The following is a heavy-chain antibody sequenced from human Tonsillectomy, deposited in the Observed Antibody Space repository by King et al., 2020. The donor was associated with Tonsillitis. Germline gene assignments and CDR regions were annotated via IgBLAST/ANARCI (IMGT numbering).Heavy chain of an antibody. Sequence: VQLVESGGGLVQPGGSLRLSCAASGFTFANYAMNWVRQAPGEGLEWVAGIYGSGGSKYYADSVKGRFTVSRDNSKNTLYLQMNSLRAEDAAIYYCAKAHSTQVADLDYWGQGTLGTVSS. CDR2: IYGSGGSK. D-gene: IGHD2-15*01. CDR3: AKAHSTQVADLDY. J-gene: IGHJ4*02. CDR1: GFTFANYA. V-gene: IGHV3-23*04.